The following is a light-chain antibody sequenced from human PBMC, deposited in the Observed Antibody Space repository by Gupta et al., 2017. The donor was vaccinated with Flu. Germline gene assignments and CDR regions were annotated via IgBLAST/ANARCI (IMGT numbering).Light chain of an antibody. CDR3: QRVNNYPPLS. Sequence: DFQLTQSPSFLSASVGDGVTITCRASQDIGNSLAWYQQKPGKAPNLLIFAASTLQSGVPSRFSGSGSGTDFTLTITSRQPEDFATYYCQRVNNYPPLSFGQGTKVDIK. CDR2: AAS. CDR1: QDIGNS. V-gene: IGKV1-9*01. J-gene: IGKJ3*01.